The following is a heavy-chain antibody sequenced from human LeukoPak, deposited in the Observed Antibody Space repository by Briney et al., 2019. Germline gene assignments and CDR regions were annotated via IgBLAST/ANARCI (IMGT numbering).Heavy chain of an antibody. CDR2: IYYSGST. CDR3: ARGGGYDFWSGPSLLTWGGAIGNMDV. D-gene: IGHD3-3*01. V-gene: IGHV4-59*11. J-gene: IGHJ6*03. CDR1: GGSISSHY. Sequence: SETLSLTCTVSGGSISSHYWSWIRQPPGKGLEWIGYIYYSGSTNYNPSLKSRVTISVDTSTNQFSLKLSSVTAADTAVYYCARGGGYDFWSGPSLLTWGGAIGNMDVWGKGTTVTVSS.